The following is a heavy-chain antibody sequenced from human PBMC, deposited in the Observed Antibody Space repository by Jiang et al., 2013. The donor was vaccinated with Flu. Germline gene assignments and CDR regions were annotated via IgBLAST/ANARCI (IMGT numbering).Heavy chain of an antibody. Sequence: KWYNDYAVSVKSRITINPDTSKNQFSLQLNSVTPEDTAVYYCARDRIAVAADYYYYYGMDVWGQGTTVTVSS. D-gene: IGHD6-19*01. V-gene: IGHV6-1*01. CDR3: ARDRIAVAADYYYYYGMDV. J-gene: IGHJ6*02. CDR2: KWYN.